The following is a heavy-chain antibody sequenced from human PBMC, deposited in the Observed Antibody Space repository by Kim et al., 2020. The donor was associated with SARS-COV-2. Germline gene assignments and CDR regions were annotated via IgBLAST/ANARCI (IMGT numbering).Heavy chain of an antibody. CDR3: SRVGLGNCIGGSCYSDFDI. CDR1: GFTFSSDG. J-gene: IGHJ3*02. V-gene: IGHV3-7*03. CDR2: IKQDGSEK. D-gene: IGHD2-15*01. Sequence: WGSLRLSCAASGFTFSSDGMSWVRQAPGKGLEWVANIKQDGSEKNYVDSVKGRFTISRDNAKNSLYLQMNSLIAEDAAVYYCSRVGLGNCIGGSCYSDFDIWGQGTMVTVSS.